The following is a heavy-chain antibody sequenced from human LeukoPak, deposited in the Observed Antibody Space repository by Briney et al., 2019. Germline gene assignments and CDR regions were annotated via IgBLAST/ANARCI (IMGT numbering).Heavy chain of an antibody. CDR1: GFTFGSYA. Sequence: GRSLRLSCAASGFTFGSYAMHWVRQAPGKGLEWVAVISYDGSNKYYADSVKGRFTISRDNSKNTLYLQMNSLRAEDTAVYYCASDQGSKYYFDHWGQGTLVTVSS. CDR2: ISYDGSNK. V-gene: IGHV3-30-3*01. J-gene: IGHJ4*02. CDR3: ASDQGSKYYFDH.